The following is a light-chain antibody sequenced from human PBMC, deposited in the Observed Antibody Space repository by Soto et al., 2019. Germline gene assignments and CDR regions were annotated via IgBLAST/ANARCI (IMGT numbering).Light chain of an antibody. CDR1: SSDIGSYNY. V-gene: IGLV2-14*01. Sequence: QSALTQPASVSGSPGQSITISCTGTSSDIGSYNYVSWYQQYPDKAPKLIIYEVRNRPSGISKRFSGSKSGNTASLTISGLQADDEAEYYCSSYAITTPYVFGPGTKVTVL. CDR2: EVR. CDR3: SSYAITTPYV. J-gene: IGLJ1*01.